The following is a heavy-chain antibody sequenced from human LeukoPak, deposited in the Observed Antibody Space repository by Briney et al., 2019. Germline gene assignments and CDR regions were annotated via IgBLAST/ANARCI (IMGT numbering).Heavy chain of an antibody. CDR2: IYYSGIT. CDR1: GGSISSSSYY. V-gene: IGHV4-39*07. CDR3: ARDSSQGLIVGALDY. Sequence: SETLSLTCTVSGGSISSSSYYWGWIRQPPGNGLEWIGSIYYSGITYYNPSLKSRVTISVDTSTNQFSLKLSSVTAADTAVYYCARDSSQGLIVGALDYWGQGTLVTVSS. J-gene: IGHJ4*02. D-gene: IGHD1-26*01.